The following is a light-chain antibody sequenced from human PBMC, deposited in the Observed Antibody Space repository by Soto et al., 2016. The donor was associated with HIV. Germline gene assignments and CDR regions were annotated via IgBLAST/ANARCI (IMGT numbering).Light chain of an antibody. Sequence: DIQMTQSPSTLSASVGDRVTITCRASQSISSWLAWYQQKPGKAPKRLIHSASSFQSEVPSRFSGSGSETEFTLTISSLQPEDFATYYCLQHHTYPWTFGQGTKVEIK. V-gene: IGKV1-5*01. CDR2: SAS. J-gene: IGKJ1*01. CDR3: LQHHTYPWT. CDR1: QSISSW.